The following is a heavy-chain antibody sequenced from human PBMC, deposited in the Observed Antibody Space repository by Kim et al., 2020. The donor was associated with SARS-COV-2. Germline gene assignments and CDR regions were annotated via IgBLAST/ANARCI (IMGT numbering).Heavy chain of an antibody. CDR2: ISYDGSNK. Sequence: GGSLRLSCAASGFTFSSYGMHWVRQAPGKGLEWVAVISYDGSNKYYADSVKGRFTISRDNSKNTLYLQMNSLRAEDTAVYYCAKDRRGGGIQFYYGMDVWGQGTTVTVSS. CDR3: AKDRRGGGIQFYYGMDV. V-gene: IGHV3-30*18. D-gene: IGHD3-16*01. J-gene: IGHJ6*02. CDR1: GFTFSSYG.